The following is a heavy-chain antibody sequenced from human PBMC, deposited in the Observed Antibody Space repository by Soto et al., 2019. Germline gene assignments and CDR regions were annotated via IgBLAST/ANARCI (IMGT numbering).Heavy chain of an antibody. D-gene: IGHD2-15*01. CDR3: SRDVVVGAKALNY. CDR1: GVTVCNYL. J-gene: IGHJ4*02. Sequence: GGSRGRCWAASGVTVCNYLMTWGRQAPGKGLEWVANIKEDGSEKHYVDSVKGRFTISRDNAKNSLYLQMNSLRVEDTAVYFCSRDVVVGAKALNYWGEGALVTVSS. V-gene: IGHV3-7*01. CDR2: IKEDGSEK.